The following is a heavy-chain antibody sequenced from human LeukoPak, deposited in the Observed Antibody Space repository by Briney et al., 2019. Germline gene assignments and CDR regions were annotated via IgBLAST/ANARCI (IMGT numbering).Heavy chain of an antibody. CDR2: IIPTFGTA. J-gene: IGHJ5*02. V-gene: IGHV1-69*05. D-gene: IGHD1-26*01. Sequence: GSSVKVSCKASGGTFSSYAISWVRQAPGQGLEWMGGIIPTFGTANYAQKFQGRVTMTRNTSISTAYMELSSLRSEDTAVYYCARVQWDRGTHTEGWFDPWGQGTLVTVSS. CDR3: ARVQWDRGTHTEGWFDP. CDR1: GGTFSSYA.